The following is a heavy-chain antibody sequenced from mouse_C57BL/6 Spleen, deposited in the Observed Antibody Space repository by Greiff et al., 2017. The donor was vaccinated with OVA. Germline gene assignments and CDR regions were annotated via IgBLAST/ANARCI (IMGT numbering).Heavy chain of an antibody. CDR1: GYSITSGYY. D-gene: IGHD1-1*01. Sequence: EVQLKESGPGLVKPSQSLSLTCSVTGYSITSGYYWNWIRQFPGNKLEWMGYISYDGSNNYNPSLKNRISITRDTSKNQFFLKLNSVTTEDTATYYCARDYYGLDYWGQGTTLTVSS. CDR2: ISYDGSN. J-gene: IGHJ2*01. CDR3: ARDYYGLDY. V-gene: IGHV3-6*01.